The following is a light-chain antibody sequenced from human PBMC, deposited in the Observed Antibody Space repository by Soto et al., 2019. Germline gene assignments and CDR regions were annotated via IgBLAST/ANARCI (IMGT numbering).Light chain of an antibody. CDR1: QGISSY. Sequence: AIRMTQSPSQLSASTGDRVTSTCRASQGISSYLAWYQQKPGKAPKLLIYAESTLQSGVPSRFSGSGSGTDFTLTISCLQSEDFATYYCPQYYSYPIFGEGTKVEIK. J-gene: IGKJ4*01. CDR2: AES. CDR3: PQYYSYPI. V-gene: IGKV1-8*01.